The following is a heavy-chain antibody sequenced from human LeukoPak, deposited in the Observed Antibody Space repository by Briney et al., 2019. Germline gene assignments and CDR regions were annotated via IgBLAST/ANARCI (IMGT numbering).Heavy chain of an antibody. D-gene: IGHD2-2*01. CDR3: ARGIESSTSWIDP. J-gene: IGHJ5*02. CDR1: GGSISSGSYY. Sequence: SETLSLTCTVSGGSISSGSYYWSWIRQPAGKGLEWIGRIYTTGSTNYNPSLRSRVTISVDTSKNHFSLKLSSVTAADTAVYYCARGIESSTSWIDPWGQGTLVTVSS. V-gene: IGHV4-61*02. CDR2: IYTTGST.